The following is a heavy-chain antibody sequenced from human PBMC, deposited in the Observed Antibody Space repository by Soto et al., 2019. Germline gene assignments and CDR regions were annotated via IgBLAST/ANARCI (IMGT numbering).Heavy chain of an antibody. J-gene: IGHJ6*02. CDR1: GGAFSGDA. V-gene: IGHV1-69*13. Sequence: SLKRYCKASGGAFSGDAIGWGRLAPGQGLEWMGGIIPIFGTANYAQKFQGRVTITADESTSTAYMELSSLRSEDTAVYYCASSPPYVVVPAADVWGQGTTVTVSS. D-gene: IGHD2-2*01. CDR2: IIPIFGTA. CDR3: ASSPPYVVVPAADV.